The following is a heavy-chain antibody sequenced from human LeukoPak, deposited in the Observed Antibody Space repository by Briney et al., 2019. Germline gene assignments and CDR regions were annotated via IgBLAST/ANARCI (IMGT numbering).Heavy chain of an antibody. CDR2: INSDGSST. Sequence: GGSLRRTCVASGFTFSSYWKHWVRQAPGKGLVWVSRINSDGSSTTYADSVKGRFTISRDNAENTLYLQMNSLRAEDTAMYYCARQYSYDSSGYYPWYNWGQGTLVTVSS. J-gene: IGHJ4*02. CDR3: ARQYSYDSSGYYPWYN. V-gene: IGHV3-74*01. CDR1: GFTFSSYW. D-gene: IGHD3-22*01.